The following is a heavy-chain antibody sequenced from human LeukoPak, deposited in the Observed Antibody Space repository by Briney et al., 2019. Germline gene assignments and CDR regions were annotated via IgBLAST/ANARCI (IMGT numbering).Heavy chain of an antibody. CDR2: FYTSGST. J-gene: IGHJ3*02. Sequence: SETLSLTCTVSGGSISSVSYYWSWIRQPAGKGLEWIGRFYTSGSTNYNPSLKSRVTISVDTSKNQFSLKPNSVTAADTAVYYCARTTARGAFDIWGQGTMVTVSS. CDR3: ARTTARGAFDI. V-gene: IGHV4-61*02. CDR1: GGSISSVSYY. D-gene: IGHD2-21*02.